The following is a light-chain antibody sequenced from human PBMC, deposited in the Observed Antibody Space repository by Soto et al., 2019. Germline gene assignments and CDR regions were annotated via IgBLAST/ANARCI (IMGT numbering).Light chain of an antibody. Sequence: EIVITQSPATLSVSPGERATLSCRASQSVSSSLAWYQQKPGQAPSLLIHGASTRATGIPVRFSGSGYGTDFTLTISSLQSEDFAVYYCQQYNNWPTFGQGTKVEIK. CDR3: QQYNNWPT. J-gene: IGKJ1*01. V-gene: IGKV3-15*01. CDR2: GAS. CDR1: QSVSSS.